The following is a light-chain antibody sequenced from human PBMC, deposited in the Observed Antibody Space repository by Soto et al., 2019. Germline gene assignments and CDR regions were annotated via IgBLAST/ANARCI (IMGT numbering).Light chain of an antibody. Sequence: EIVLTQSPGTLSLSPGERATLSCRASQSVTSYLAWYQQKPGQAPRLLIYASSTRATGIPDRFSGGGSGTDFTLTISRLEPEDFAVYYCQQYSTSQTFGQRTVLEI. CDR3: QQYSTSQT. CDR1: QSVTSY. CDR2: ASS. V-gene: IGKV3-20*01. J-gene: IGKJ1*01.